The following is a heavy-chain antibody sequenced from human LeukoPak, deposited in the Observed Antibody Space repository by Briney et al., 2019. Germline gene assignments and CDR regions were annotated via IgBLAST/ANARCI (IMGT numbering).Heavy chain of an antibody. Sequence: SETLSLTCTVSGGSISSYYWSWIRQPPGKGLEWIGYIHYSGSTKYNPSLNSRVTTSVDTSKNQFSLTLSSVTAADTAVYFCARRSPTVAYGDAFDIWGQGTMVTVSS. J-gene: IGHJ3*02. CDR2: IHYSGST. CDR3: ARRSPTVAYGDAFDI. V-gene: IGHV4-59*08. D-gene: IGHD4-17*01. CDR1: GGSISSYY.